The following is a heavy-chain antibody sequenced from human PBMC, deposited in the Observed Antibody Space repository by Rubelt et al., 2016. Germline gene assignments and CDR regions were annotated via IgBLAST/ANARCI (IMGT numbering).Heavy chain of an antibody. J-gene: IGHJ4*02. CDR3: ARFIVATGYLDY. V-gene: IGHV4-34*01. CDR2: INHSGST. D-gene: IGHD5-12*01. CDR1: GGSFSGYY. Sequence: QVQLQQWGAGLLKPSETLSLTCAVYGGSFSGYYWSWIRQPPGKGLEWIGEINHSGSTNYNPSLKSRVTISVDTSKTQVALKLSSVTAADTAVYYCARFIVATGYLDYWGQGTLVTVSS.